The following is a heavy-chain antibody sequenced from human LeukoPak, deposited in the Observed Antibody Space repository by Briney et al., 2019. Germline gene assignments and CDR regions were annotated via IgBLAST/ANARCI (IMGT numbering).Heavy chain of an antibody. CDR1: GGSISSYY. CDR2: IYYSGST. V-gene: IGHV4-59*01. CDR3: ARDSETYYYDSSGYPSIAFDI. J-gene: IGHJ3*02. Sequence: SETLSLTCTVSGGSISSYYWSWIRQPPGKGLEWIGYIYYSGSTNYNPSLKSRVTISVDTSRNQFSLKLSSVTAADTAVYYCARDSETYYYDSSGYPSIAFDIWGQGTVVTVSS. D-gene: IGHD3-22*01.